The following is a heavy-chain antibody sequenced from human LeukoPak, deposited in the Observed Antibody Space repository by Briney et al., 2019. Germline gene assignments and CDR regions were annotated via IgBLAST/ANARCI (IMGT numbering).Heavy chain of an antibody. CDR1: GYTFTSYD. CDR3: ARGGIVVVPAAIVGVDYYYGMDV. CDR2: IIPIFGTA. Sequence: GASVKVSCKASGYTFTSYDINWVRQAPGQGLEWMGGIIPIFGTANYAQKFQGRVTITADESTSTAYMELSSLRSEDTAVYYCARGGIVVVPAAIVGVDYYYGMDVWGQGTTVTVSS. V-gene: IGHV1-69*13. J-gene: IGHJ6*02. D-gene: IGHD2-2*02.